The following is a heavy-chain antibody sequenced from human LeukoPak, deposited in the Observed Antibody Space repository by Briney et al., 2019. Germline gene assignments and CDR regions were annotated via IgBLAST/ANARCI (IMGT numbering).Heavy chain of an antibody. CDR2: IYPGDSDT. D-gene: IGHD2-2*01. V-gene: IGHV5-51*01. Sequence: GKALKISCKGSGYSFSNFWIGWVRQMPGKGLEWMGIIYPGDSDTRYSPSFQGQVTISADKSINTAYLQWSSLKASDTAIYYCTRRSSRPYFDYWGQGTLVTVSS. CDR3: TRRSSRPYFDY. CDR1: GYSFSNFW. J-gene: IGHJ4*02.